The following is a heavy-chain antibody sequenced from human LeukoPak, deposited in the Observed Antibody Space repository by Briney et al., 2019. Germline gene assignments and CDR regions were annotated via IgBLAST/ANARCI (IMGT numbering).Heavy chain of an antibody. CDR2: INPSGGST. J-gene: IGHJ4*02. D-gene: IGHD7-27*01. V-gene: IGHV1-46*01. Sequence: ASVKVSCKASGYTFTRYYMHWVRQAPGQGLEWMGIINPSGGSTSYAQKFQGRVTMTRDMSTSTVYMELSSLRSEDTAVYYCAIVSGLSGELSQPFDYWGQGTLVTVSS. CDR1: GYTFTRYY. CDR3: AIVSGLSGELSQPFDY.